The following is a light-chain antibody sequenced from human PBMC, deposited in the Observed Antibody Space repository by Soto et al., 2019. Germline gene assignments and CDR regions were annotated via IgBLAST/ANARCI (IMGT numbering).Light chain of an antibody. J-gene: IGKJ1*01. CDR1: QSISSY. CDR3: QQSYSTPWT. V-gene: IGKV1-39*01. CDR2: APS. Sequence: DIPITQSPTSLSSSVVERLTITFRASQSISSYLNWYQQKPGKAPKLLIYAPSSLQSGVPSTFSGRGSGTDFTLTISSLQPEDFATYYCQQSYSTPWTFGPGTKVDIK.